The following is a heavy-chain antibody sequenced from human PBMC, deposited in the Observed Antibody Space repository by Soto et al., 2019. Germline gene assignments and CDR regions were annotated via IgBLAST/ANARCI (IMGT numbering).Heavy chain of an antibody. CDR1: GYTLTEFF. D-gene: IGHD6-19*01. CDR2: FDPEDGET. CDR3: ATDSYSSGWYKLDY. V-gene: IGHV1-24*01. J-gene: IGHJ4*02. Sequence: GASVKVSRRGSGYTLTEFFMHWVRQAPGKGLEWMGGFDPEDGETIYAQKFQGRVTMTEDTSTDTAYMELSSLRSEDTAVYYCATDSYSSGWYKLDYWGQGTLDTVSS.